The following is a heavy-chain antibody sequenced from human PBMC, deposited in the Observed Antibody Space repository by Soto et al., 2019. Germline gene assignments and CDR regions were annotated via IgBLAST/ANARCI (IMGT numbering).Heavy chain of an antibody. CDR1: GFSFSNYA. CDR3: AKEYSTSFDY. D-gene: IGHD6-6*01. J-gene: IGHJ4*02. V-gene: IGHV3-23*01. CDR2: ISAGGSNT. Sequence: GGSLRLSCAASGFSFSNYAMNWVRQAPGKGLEWVSAISAGGSNTNYADSVKGRFTISSDNSKNTLYLQMNGRRADDTAVYYCAKEYSTSFDYWGQGTPVTVSS.